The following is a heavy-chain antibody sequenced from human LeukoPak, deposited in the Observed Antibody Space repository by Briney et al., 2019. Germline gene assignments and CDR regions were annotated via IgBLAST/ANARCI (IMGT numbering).Heavy chain of an antibody. CDR2: IYTSGST. Sequence: SETLSLTCTVSGGSISSYYWSWIRQPAGKGLEWIGRIYTSGSTNYNPSLKSRVTISVDTSKNQFSLKLSSVTAADTAVYYCARGNLYDILTGYTYYFDYWGQGTLVTVSS. V-gene: IGHV4-4*07. D-gene: IGHD3-9*01. J-gene: IGHJ4*02. CDR1: GGSISSYY. CDR3: ARGNLYDILTGYTYYFDY.